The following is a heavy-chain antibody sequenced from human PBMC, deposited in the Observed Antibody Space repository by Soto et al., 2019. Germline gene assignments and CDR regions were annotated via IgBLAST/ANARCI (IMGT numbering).Heavy chain of an antibody. Sequence: HVQLHQSGPRLVKPSQTLSLECSVIGGSVNTGDNYWSWVRQSPGRGLEWIGYIYHTGNTFYNPALENRLTMSVDASKNQFSLTLTSVTAADTAVYFCAREPLDGMDVWGQGPNVTVSS. CDR3: AREPLDGMDV. J-gene: IGHJ6*02. CDR2: IYHTGNT. CDR1: GGSVNTGDNY. V-gene: IGHV4-30-4*01.